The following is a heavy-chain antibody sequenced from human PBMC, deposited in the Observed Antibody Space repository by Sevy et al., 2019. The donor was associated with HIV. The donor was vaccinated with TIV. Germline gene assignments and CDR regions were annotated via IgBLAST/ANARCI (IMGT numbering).Heavy chain of an antibody. V-gene: IGHV1-8*01. D-gene: IGHD3-3*01. J-gene: IGHJ5*02. CDR1: GYTFTSYD. CDR2: MNPNSGNT. Sequence: ASVKVSCKASGYTFTSYDINWVRQATGQGLEWMGWMNPNSGNTGYAQKFQGRVTMTRNTSISTAYMELSSLRSEDTAVYYCARAFGYYDFWSGYSRATNWFDPWGQGTLVTVSS. CDR3: ARAFGYYDFWSGYSRATNWFDP.